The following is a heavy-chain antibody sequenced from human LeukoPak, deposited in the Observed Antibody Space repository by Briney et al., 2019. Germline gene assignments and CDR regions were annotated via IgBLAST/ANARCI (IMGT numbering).Heavy chain of an antibody. D-gene: IGHD1-26*01. J-gene: IGHJ4*02. V-gene: IGHV1-69*05. Sequence: SVKVSCKASGGTFSSYAISWVRQAPGQGLEWMGGIIPIFGTANYAQKFQGRVTITTDESTSTAYMELSSLRSEDTAAYYCATLSGSYDLPDYWGQGTLVTVSS. CDR1: GGTFSSYA. CDR2: IIPIFGTA. CDR3: ATLSGSYDLPDY.